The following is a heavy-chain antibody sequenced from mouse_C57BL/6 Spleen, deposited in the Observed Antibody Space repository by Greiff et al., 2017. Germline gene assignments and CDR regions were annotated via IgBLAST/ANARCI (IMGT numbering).Heavy chain of an antibody. V-gene: IGHV5-6*01. CDR1: GFTFSSYG. Sequence: EVKLKESGGDLVKPGGSLKLSCAASGFTFSSYGMSWVRQTPDKRLEWVATISSGGSYTYYPDSVKGRFTISRDNAKNTLYLQMSSLKSEDTAMYYCARQGDYFDYWGQGTTLTVSS. CDR2: ISSGGSYT. J-gene: IGHJ2*01. CDR3: ARQGDYFDY.